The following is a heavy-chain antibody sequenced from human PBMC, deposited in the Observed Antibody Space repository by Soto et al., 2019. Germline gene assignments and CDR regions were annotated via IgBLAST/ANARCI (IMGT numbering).Heavy chain of an antibody. Sequence: SVKVSCKASGGTFSSDGISWVRQAPGQGLEWMGGITPIFRATKYAQKFQGRVTITADESTSTAYMELSSLRSEDTAVYYCARGRGTYYYDSSGYSGWYFDLWGRGTLVTVSS. J-gene: IGHJ2*01. CDR3: ARGRGTYYYDSSGYSGWYFDL. D-gene: IGHD3-22*01. V-gene: IGHV1-69*13. CDR1: GGTFSSDG. CDR2: ITPIFRAT.